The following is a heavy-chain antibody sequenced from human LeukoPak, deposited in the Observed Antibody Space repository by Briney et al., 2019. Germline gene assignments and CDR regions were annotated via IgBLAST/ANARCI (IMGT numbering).Heavy chain of an antibody. D-gene: IGHD3-22*01. Sequence: GRSPRLSCAASGFNFSTYAMHWVRQAPGKGLEWVALISYDGSRKHFADSVNGRFTISRDNSKNTLYLQMNSLRGEDTAVYYCARDLYRIVVVPHYFDYWGQGTLVTVSS. CDR2: ISYDGSRK. CDR3: ARDLYRIVVVPHYFDY. CDR1: GFNFSTYA. V-gene: IGHV3-30*04. J-gene: IGHJ4*02.